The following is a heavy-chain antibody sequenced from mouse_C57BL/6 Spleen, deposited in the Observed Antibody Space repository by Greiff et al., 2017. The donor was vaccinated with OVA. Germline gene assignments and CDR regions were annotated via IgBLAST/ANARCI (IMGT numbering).Heavy chain of an antibody. Sequence: QVQLQQPGAELVKPGASVKMSCKASGYTFTSYWITWVKQRPGQGLEWIGDIYPGSGSTKYNEKFKSQATLTVDTSSSTAYMQLSSLTSEDSAVYYCARNYYGSKDYWGQGTTLTVSS. J-gene: IGHJ2*01. CDR2: IYPGSGST. D-gene: IGHD1-1*01. CDR3: ARNYYGSKDY. CDR1: GYTFTSYW. V-gene: IGHV1-55*01.